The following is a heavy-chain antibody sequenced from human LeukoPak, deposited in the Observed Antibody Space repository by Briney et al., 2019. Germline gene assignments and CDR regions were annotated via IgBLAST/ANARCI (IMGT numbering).Heavy chain of an antibody. V-gene: IGHV1-46*01. Sequence: ASVKVSCKASGYTFSGYYIHWVRQAPGQGLEWMGIINPSGGSTSYAQKFQGRVTMTRDTSTSTVYMELSSLRSEDTAVYYCAREKGEDYDFWSGYSRPYFPFDYWGQGTLVTVSS. CDR3: AREKGEDYDFWSGYSRPYFPFDY. CDR2: INPSGGST. J-gene: IGHJ4*02. CDR1: GYTFSGYY. D-gene: IGHD3-3*01.